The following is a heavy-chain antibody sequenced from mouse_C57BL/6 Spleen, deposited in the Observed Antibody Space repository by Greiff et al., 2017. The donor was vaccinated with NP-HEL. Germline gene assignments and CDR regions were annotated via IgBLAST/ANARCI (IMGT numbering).Heavy chain of an antibody. CDR1: GFTFSSYG. CDR2: ISSGGSYT. CDR3: ARHGDYDSFYAMDY. D-gene: IGHD2-4*01. Sequence: EVMLVESGGDLVKPGGSLKLSCAASGFTFSSYGMSWVRQTPDKRLEWVATISSGGSYTYYPDSVKGRFTISRDNAKNTLYLQMSSLKSEDTAMYYCARHGDYDSFYAMDYWGQGTSVTVSS. V-gene: IGHV5-6*02. J-gene: IGHJ4*01.